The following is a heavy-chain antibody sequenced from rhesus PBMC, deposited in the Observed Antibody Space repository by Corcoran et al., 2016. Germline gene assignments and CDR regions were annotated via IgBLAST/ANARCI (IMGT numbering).Heavy chain of an antibody. V-gene: IGHV2-174*01. J-gene: IGHJ4*01. CDR2: IYWDDDK. CDR1: GFSLTTSGMG. Sequence: QVTLKESGPALVKPTQTLTLTCTFSGFSLTTSGMGVGWMRQPPGKALEWLALIYWDDDKRYSTSLKSMLTISKDTSKNQVVLTMTNMDPVDTATYYCARGGYFDYWGQGVLVTVSS. CDR3: ARGGYFDY.